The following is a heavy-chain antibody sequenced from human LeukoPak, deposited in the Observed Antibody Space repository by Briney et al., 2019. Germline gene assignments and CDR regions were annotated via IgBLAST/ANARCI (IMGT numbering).Heavy chain of an antibody. CDR2: INPNSGGT. V-gene: IGHV1-2*02. J-gene: IGHJ4*02. CDR1: GYTFTGYY. CDR3: ARAFGLITMVRGVIIAKDPYYFDY. D-gene: IGHD3-10*01. Sequence: ASVKVSCKASGYTFTGYYMHWVRQAPGQGLEWMGWINPNSGGTNYAQKFQGRVTMTRDTSISTAYMELSRLRSDDTAVYYCARAFGLITMVRGVIIAKDPYYFDYWGQGTLVTVSS.